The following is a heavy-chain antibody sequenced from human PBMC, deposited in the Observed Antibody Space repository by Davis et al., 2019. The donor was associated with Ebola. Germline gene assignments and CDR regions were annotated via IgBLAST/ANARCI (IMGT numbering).Heavy chain of an antibody. D-gene: IGHD3-22*01. V-gene: IGHV4-39*07. CDR3: AKGFSMKAVAQNGYLDV. CDR1: GGSVSSSSHF. Sequence: PGGSLRLSCTVSGGSVSSSSHFWGWIRQPPGKGLEWIGIFLYGGTTHYSPSLRSRVTMSLDTSKNQFSLQVNSVTAADTATYYCAKGFSMKAVAQNGYLDVWGKGTTVTVSS. CDR2: FLYGGTT. J-gene: IGHJ6*03.